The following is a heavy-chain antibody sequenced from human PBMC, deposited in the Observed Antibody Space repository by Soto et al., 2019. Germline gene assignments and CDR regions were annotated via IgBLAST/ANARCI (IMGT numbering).Heavy chain of an antibody. Sequence: SETLSLTCTVSGGSISTSRYYWAWIRQPPGKGLEWIGSIFYSGNSYYNPSLKSRVTISIDTSKNQFSLKLSSVTAADTAVYYCARLSLGSGWHVDYWGQGTLVTVSS. D-gene: IGHD6-19*01. J-gene: IGHJ4*02. V-gene: IGHV4-39*01. CDR1: GGSISTSRYY. CDR3: ARLSLGSGWHVDY. CDR2: IFYSGNS.